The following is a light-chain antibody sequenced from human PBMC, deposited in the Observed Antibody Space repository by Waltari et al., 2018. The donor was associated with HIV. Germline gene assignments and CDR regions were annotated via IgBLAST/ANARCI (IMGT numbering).Light chain of an antibody. Sequence: DIQMTQSPSSLSAYVGDRVTITCRASQDIKNDLGWYQHRPGKAPKRHLHSVSELHPGIPPRFRGGGSGTQFFVSIDGLQPEDAATYFCLQHNTLPRTFGQGT. CDR3: LQHNTLPRT. V-gene: IGKV1-17*01. CDR1: QDIKND. J-gene: IGKJ1*01. CDR2: SVS.